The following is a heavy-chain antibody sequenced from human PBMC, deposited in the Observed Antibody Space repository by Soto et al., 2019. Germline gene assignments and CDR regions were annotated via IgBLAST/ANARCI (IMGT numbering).Heavy chain of an antibody. CDR3: ARETYGDYVGYFDP. V-gene: IGHV4-59*12. J-gene: IGHJ5*02. Sequence: SETLSLTCTVSGGSISPYYWSWIRQPPGKGLEWVGYIYYGGSTSYNPSLKGRITISLETSKSQISLKVRSVTAADTAIYYCARETYGDYVGYFDPWGQGIQVTVSS. CDR2: IYYGGST. D-gene: IGHD4-17*01. CDR1: GGSISPYY.